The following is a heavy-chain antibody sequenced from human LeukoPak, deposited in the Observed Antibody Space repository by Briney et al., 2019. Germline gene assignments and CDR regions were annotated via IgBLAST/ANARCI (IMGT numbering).Heavy chain of an antibody. Sequence: GASVKVSCKASGYTFTSYYMHWVRQAPGQGLEWMGIINPSGGSTSYAQKFQGRVTMTRNTSTSTVYMELSSLRSEDTAVYYCGRGGPEYLSDYWGQGTLVTVSS. J-gene: IGHJ4*02. D-gene: IGHD2-2*02. V-gene: IGHV1-46*01. CDR1: GYTFTSYY. CDR2: INPSGGST. CDR3: GRGGPEYLSDY.